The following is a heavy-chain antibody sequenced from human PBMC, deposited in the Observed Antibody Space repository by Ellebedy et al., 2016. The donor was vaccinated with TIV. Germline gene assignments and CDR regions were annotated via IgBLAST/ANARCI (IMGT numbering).Heavy chain of an antibody. CDR2: INHSGST. Sequence: SETLSLTXAVSGGSINPYYWNWIRQPPGKGLEWIGEINHSGSTNYNPSLKSRVTISVDTSKNQFSLKLSSVAAADTAVYYCARDCSSSSCTFDPWGQGTLVTVSS. CDR1: GGSINPYY. D-gene: IGHD2-2*01. V-gene: IGHV4-34*01. J-gene: IGHJ5*02. CDR3: ARDCSSSSCTFDP.